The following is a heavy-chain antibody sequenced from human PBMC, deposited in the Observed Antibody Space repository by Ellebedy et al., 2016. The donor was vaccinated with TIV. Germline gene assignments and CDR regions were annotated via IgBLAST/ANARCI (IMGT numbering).Heavy chain of an antibody. CDR1: GFTFSSYW. CDR3: AAGFGDY. D-gene: IGHD3-16*01. CDR2: INSDGSTT. V-gene: IGHV3-74*01. J-gene: IGHJ4*02. Sequence: GESLKISXAASGFTFSSYWMHWVRQAPGKGLVWVSRINSDGSTTNYADSVKGRFTISRDNAKNTLYLQMNSLRAEDTAVYYCAAGFGDYWGQGTLVTVSS.